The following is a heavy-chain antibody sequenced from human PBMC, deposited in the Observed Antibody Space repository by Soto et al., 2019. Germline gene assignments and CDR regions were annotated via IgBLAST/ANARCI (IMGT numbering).Heavy chain of an antibody. D-gene: IGHD2-2*01. CDR1: GFTFSSYG. J-gene: IGHJ6*02. CDR2: IWYDGSNK. Sequence: PGGSLRLSCAASGFTFSSYGMHWVRQAPGKGLEWVAVIWYDGSNKYYADSVKGRFTISRDNSKNTLYLQMNSLRAEDAAVYYCAREGFEYCSSTSCYDYYYYGMDVWGRGTTVTVPS. V-gene: IGHV3-33*01. CDR3: AREGFEYCSSTSCYDYYYYGMDV.